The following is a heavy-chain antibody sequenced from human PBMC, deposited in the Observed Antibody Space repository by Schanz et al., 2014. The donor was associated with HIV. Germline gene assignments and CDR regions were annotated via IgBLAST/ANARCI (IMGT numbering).Heavy chain of an antibody. D-gene: IGHD6-13*01. CDR1: GGIFSYHA. V-gene: IGHV1-69*01. CDR2: IIPIFATP. Sequence: QVQLVQSGAEVKKPGSSVKVSCKASGGIFSYHAINWVRQAPGQGLEWMGGIIPIFATPNYAQKFQGRVTITADESTSTAYMELSSLRSDDTAMYYCASDLSVYSSSSSVWGQGTTVTVSS. J-gene: IGHJ6*02. CDR3: ASDLSVYSSSSSV.